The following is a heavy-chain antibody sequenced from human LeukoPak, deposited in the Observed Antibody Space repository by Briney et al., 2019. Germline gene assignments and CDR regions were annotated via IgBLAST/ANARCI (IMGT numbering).Heavy chain of an antibody. CDR3: ARYIHPQGLIGYAMDV. CDR1: GGPFNSYA. J-gene: IGHJ6*02. CDR2: IIVILGKV. Sequence: ASVKVSCKASGGPFNSYAINWVRQAPGHGLEWMGRIIVILGKVNYAQKFQGRLTITADKSTRTAYMDLNKLASEDTAIYFCARYIHPQGLIGYAMDVWGQGTTVIVSS. D-gene: IGHD2-15*01. V-gene: IGHV1-69*04.